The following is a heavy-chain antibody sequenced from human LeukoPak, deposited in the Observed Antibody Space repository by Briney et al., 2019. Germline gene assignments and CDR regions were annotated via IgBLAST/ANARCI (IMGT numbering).Heavy chain of an antibody. J-gene: IGHJ4*02. D-gene: IGHD3-9*01. CDR2: IIPIFGTA. V-gene: IGHV1-69*01. CDR3: ASAPHYDILTGPQGAFDY. Sequence: GSSVKVSCKASGGTFSSYAISWVRQAPGQGLEWMGGIIPIFGTANYAQKFQGRVTITADESTSTAYMELSSLRSEDTAVYYCASAPHYDILTGPQGAFDYWGQGTLVTVSS. CDR1: GGTFSSYA.